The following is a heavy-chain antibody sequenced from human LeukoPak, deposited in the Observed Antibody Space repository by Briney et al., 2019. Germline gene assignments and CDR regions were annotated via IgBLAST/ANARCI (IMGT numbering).Heavy chain of an antibody. CDR3: ARENTLVRGTRNPFDY. V-gene: IGHV4-39*07. D-gene: IGHD3-10*01. J-gene: IGHJ4*02. Sequence: SETLSLTCSVSGDSISSSESHWGWIRQTPGKGLEWIESNSGSTYYNPSLQSRVSISIDTSRNQFSLKLNSVTPEDTAVYYCARENTLVRGTRNPFDYWGRGTLVTVSS. CDR2: NSGST. CDR1: GDSISSSESH.